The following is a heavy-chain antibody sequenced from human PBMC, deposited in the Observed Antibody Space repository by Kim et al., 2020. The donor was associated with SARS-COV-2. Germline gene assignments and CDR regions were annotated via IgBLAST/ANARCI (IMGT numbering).Heavy chain of an antibody. J-gene: IGHJ3*02. Sequence: SVKVSCKASGGTFSSYAISWVRQAPGQGLEWMGGIIPIFGTANYAQKFQGRVTITADESTSTAYMELSSLRSEDTAVYYCHYYYDSSGYPYDAFDIWGQGTMVTVSS. CDR3: HYYYDSSGYPYDAFDI. V-gene: IGHV1-69*13. CDR2: IIPIFGTA. D-gene: IGHD3-22*01. CDR1: GGTFSSYA.